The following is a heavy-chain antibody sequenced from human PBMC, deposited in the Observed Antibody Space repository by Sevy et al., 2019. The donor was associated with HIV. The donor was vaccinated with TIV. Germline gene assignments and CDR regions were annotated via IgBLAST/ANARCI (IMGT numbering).Heavy chain of an antibody. CDR3: ATDTSSSTSFGKYYYYGMDV. V-gene: IGHV3-23*01. CDR1: GFTFSSYA. CDR2: ISGSGGST. D-gene: IGHD2-2*01. J-gene: IGHJ6*02. Sequence: GGSLRLSCVASGFTFSSYAMSWVRQAPGKGLEWVSAISGSGGSTYYADSVKGRFTISRDNSKNTLYLQMNSLRAEDTAVYYCATDTSSSTSFGKYYYYGMDVWGQGTTVTVSS.